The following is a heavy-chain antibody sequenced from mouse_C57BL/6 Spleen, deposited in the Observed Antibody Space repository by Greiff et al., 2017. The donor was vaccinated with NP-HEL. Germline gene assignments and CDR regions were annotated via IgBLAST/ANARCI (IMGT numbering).Heavy chain of an antibody. CDR3: TTETAQAFYAMDY. V-gene: IGHV14-1*01. CDR1: GFNIKDYY. CDR2: IDPEDGDT. J-gene: IGHJ4*01. D-gene: IGHD3-2*02. Sequence: EVQLQESGAELVRPGASVKLSCTASGFNIKDYYMHWVKQRPEQGLEWIGRIDPEDGDTEYAPKFQGKATMTADTSSNTAYLQLSSLTSEDTAVYYCTTETAQAFYAMDYWGQGTSVTVSS.